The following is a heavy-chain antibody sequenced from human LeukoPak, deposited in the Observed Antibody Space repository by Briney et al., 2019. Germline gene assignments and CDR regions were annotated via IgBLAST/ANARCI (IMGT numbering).Heavy chain of an antibody. CDR1: GYTFTSYG. CDR2: SSAYYGNT. Sequence: GASVKVSCKASGYTFTSYGISWVRQPPGQGLEWMGLSSAYYGNTNYAHKLQGRVTMTTDTSTSTAYMELRSLRSDDTAVYYCARIVVEVVPAGSYYCYGMDVWGQGTTVTVSS. J-gene: IGHJ6*02. V-gene: IGHV1-18*01. D-gene: IGHD2-2*01. CDR3: ARIVVEVVPAGSYYCYGMDV.